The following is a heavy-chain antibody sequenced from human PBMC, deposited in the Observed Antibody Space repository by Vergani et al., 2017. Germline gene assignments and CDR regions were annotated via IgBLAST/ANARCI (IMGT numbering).Heavy chain of an antibody. CDR3: AKDKSWNYIFDY. CDR1: GFTVSSNY. V-gene: IGHV3-66*01. CDR2: IYSGGST. J-gene: IGHJ4*02. D-gene: IGHD1-7*01. Sequence: EVQLVESGGGLVQPGGSLRLSCAASGFTVSSNYMSWVRQAPGKGLEWVSVIYSGGSTYYADSVKGRFTISRDNSKNTLYLQMNSLRAEDTAVYYCAKDKSWNYIFDYWGQGTLVTVSS.